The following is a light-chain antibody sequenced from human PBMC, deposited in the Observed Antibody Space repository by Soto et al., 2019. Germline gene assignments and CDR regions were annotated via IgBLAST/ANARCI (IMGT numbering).Light chain of an antibody. V-gene: IGKV3-15*01. CDR1: QSVSSN. Sequence: EIVVTQSPATLSVPPGERAPLSWRASQSVSSNLAWYQQKPGQAPRLLIYGASTRATGIPARFSGSGSGTEFTLTISSLQSEDFAVYYCQQYGRSPWTFGQGTKVDIK. CDR3: QQYGRSPWT. CDR2: GAS. J-gene: IGKJ1*01.